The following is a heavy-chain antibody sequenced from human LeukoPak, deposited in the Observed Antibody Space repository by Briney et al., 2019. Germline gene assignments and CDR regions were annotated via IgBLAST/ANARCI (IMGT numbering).Heavy chain of an antibody. CDR1: GYTFTSYY. V-gene: IGHV1-46*01. J-gene: IGHJ5*02. CDR3: ARVKYNWNDIFENWFDP. Sequence: VASVKVSCKASGYTFTSYYMHWVRQAPGQGLEWMGIINPSGGSTSYAQKFQGRVTMTRDTSTCTVYMELSSLRSEDTAVYYCARVKYNWNDIFENWFDPWGQGTLVTVSS. CDR2: INPSGGST. D-gene: IGHD1-1*01.